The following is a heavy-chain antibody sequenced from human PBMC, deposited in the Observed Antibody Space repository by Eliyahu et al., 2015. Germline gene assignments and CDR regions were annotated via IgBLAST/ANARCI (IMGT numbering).Heavy chain of an antibody. CDR3: ARIELWLHNYYYMDV. J-gene: IGHJ6*03. V-gene: IGHV2-26*01. CDR2: IFSXDEK. Sequence: QVTLKESGPVLVKPTETLTLTCTVSGFSLXNARMGVSWIRQPPGKALEWLAHIFSXDEKSYSTSLKSRLTISKDTSKSQVVLTMTNMDPVDTATYYCARIELWLHNYYYMDVWGKGTTVTVSS. D-gene: IGHD5-18*01. CDR1: GFSLXNARMG.